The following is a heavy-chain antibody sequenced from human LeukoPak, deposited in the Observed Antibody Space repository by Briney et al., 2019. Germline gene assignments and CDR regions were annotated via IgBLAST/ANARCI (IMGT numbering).Heavy chain of an antibody. Sequence: GGSLRLSCAASGFTFSSYAMSWVRQAPGKGLEWVSSISGSDGSTYYADSVKGRFTISRDNSKNMLHLQLNSLRAEDTAVYCAKIGGAVPIDYWGQGTRITVSS. J-gene: IGHJ4*02. CDR2: ISGSDGST. CDR3: AKIGGAVPIDY. CDR1: GFTFSSYA. V-gene: IGHV3-23*01. D-gene: IGHD3-16*01.